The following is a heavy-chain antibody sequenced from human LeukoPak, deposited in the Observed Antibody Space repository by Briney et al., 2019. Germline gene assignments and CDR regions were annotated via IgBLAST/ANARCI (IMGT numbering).Heavy chain of an antibody. J-gene: IGHJ3*02. Sequence: SETLSLTCTVSGGSISSGDYYWSWIRQPPGKGLEWIGYIYYSGSTYYNPSLKSRVTISVDTSKNQFSLKLSSVTAADTAVYYCARDYAIAAAGTDAFDIWGQGTMVTVSS. CDR1: GGSISSGDYY. CDR3: ARDYAIAAAGTDAFDI. CDR2: IYYSGST. V-gene: IGHV4-30-4*01. D-gene: IGHD6-25*01.